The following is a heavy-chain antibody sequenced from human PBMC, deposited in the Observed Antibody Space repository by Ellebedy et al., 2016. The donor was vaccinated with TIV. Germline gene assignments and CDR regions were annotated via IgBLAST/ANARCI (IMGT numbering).Heavy chain of an antibody. Sequence: GGSLRLFXAASGFSFDDYAMHWVRQAPGKGLEWVSGISWNSGSIGYADSVKGRFTISRDNAKNSLYLQMNSLRAEDTALYYCAKDRDDSSGYFSQFDYWGQGTLVTVSS. V-gene: IGHV3-9*01. J-gene: IGHJ4*02. CDR2: ISWNSGSI. CDR3: AKDRDDSSGYFSQFDY. D-gene: IGHD3-22*01. CDR1: GFSFDDYA.